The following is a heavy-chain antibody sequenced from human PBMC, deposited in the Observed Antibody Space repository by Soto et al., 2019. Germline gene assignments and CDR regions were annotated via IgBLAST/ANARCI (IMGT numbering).Heavy chain of an antibody. D-gene: IGHD1-20*01. J-gene: IGHJ6*03. CDR3: ARGKDNWNYYYYYMDV. V-gene: IGHV3-48*01. CDR2: ISSSSSTI. CDR1: GFTFSSYS. Sequence: EVQLVESGGGLVQPGGSLRLSCAASGFTFSSYSMNWVRQAPGKGLEWVSYISSSSSTIYYADSVKGRFTISRDNAKNSLYLQMNSLRAEDTAVYYCARGKDNWNYYYYYMDVWGKGTTVTVSS.